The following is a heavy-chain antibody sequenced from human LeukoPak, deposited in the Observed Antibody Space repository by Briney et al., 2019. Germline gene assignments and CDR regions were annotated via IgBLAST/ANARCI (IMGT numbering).Heavy chain of an antibody. V-gene: IGHV3-23*01. J-gene: IGHJ4*02. CDR1: GFTFSNYA. CDR3: AKADRGWGVITKD. D-gene: IGHD3-10*01. CDR2: IGGSSDFT. Sequence: GGSLRLSCAASGFTFSNYAMSWVRQAPGKGLEWVSAIGGSSDFTYYAEYVKGRFTFSRDNSKKTLYLQMNSLRDEDTAVYYCAKADRGWGVITKDWGQGTLVTVSS.